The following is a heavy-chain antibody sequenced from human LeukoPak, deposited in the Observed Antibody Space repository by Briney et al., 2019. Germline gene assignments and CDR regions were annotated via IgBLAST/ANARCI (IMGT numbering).Heavy chain of an antibody. D-gene: IGHD3-3*01. CDR2: ISAYNGNT. CDR1: GYTFTSYG. CDR3: ARDPREGGFLEWLSYMDV. J-gene: IGHJ6*03. V-gene: IGHV1-18*01. Sequence: ASVKVSCKASGYTFTSYGISWVRQAPGQGLEWMGWISAYNGNTNYAQKPQGRVTMTTDTSASTAYMELRSLRSDDTAVYYCARDPREGGFLEWLSYMDVWGKGTTVTVSS.